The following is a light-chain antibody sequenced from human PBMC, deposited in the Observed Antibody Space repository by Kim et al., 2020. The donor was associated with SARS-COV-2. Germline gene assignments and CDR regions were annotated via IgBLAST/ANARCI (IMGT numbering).Light chain of an antibody. Sequence: ASGGDRVTITCRASQDIANSLAWYQQKPGKVPKVLIYAASTLQSGVPSRFSGSGSGTEFTLTIGSLQTEDVATYYCQKYNSAPWTFGPGTKVEIK. CDR1: QDIANS. CDR2: AAS. CDR3: QKYNSAPWT. V-gene: IGKV1-27*01. J-gene: IGKJ1*01.